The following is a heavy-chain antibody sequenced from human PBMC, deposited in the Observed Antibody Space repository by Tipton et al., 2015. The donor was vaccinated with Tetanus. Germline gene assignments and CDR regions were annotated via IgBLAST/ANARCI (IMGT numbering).Heavy chain of an antibody. CDR2: IYYSGST. V-gene: IGHV4-61*01. D-gene: IGHD3-10*01. J-gene: IGHJ4*02. CDR3: ARGGFGEFPDY. Sequence: LRLSCTVPGGSVSSGSYYWSWIRQPPGKGLEWIGYIYYSGSTNYNPSLKSRVTISVDTSKNQFSLKLSSVTAADTAVYYCARGGFGEFPDYWGQGTLVTVSS. CDR1: GGSVSSGSYY.